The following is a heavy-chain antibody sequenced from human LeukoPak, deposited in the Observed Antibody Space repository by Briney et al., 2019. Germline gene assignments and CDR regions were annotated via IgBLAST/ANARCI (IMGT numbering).Heavy chain of an antibody. CDR2: ISGSGGST. D-gene: IGHD3-22*01. V-gene: IGHV3-23*01. CDR3: ARSGSSYDGSQSWFDY. CDR1: GFTFSSYA. Sequence: PGGSLRLSCAASGFTFSSYAMSWVRQAPGKGLEWVSAISGSGGSTYYADSVKGRFTISRDNAKNSLYLHLSSLRAEDTAVYYCARSGSSYDGSQSWFDYWGQGTLVIVSS. J-gene: IGHJ4*02.